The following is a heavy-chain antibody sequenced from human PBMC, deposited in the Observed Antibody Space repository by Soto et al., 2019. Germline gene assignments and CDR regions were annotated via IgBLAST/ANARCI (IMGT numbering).Heavy chain of an antibody. CDR2: IYYSGST. J-gene: IGHJ6*03. Sequence: PSETLSLTCTVSGGSISSGDYYWSWIRQPPGKGLEWIGYIYYSGSTYYNPSLKSRVTISVDTSKNQFSLKLSSVTAADTAVYYCARQPPFYSVVRGYMEVWGKGTTVTVSS. CDR3: ARQPPFYSVVRGYMEV. V-gene: IGHV4-30-4*01. D-gene: IGHD2-2*01. CDR1: GGSISSGDYY.